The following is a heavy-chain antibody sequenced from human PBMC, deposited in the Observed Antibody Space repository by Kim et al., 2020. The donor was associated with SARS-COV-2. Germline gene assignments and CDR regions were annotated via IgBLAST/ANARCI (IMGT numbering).Heavy chain of an antibody. J-gene: IGHJ6*02. D-gene: IGHD3-10*01. CDR2: ISSSSTTV. Sequence: GGSLRLSCTVSGFNFNSYSMNWVRQAPGKGLEWVSYISSSSTTVYYAGSVRGRFTISRDNAKNSLFLQMNSLRDDDTAVYYCARCPLSMTMVRGMITTTLCDYDKMDAWGQGTTVTVSS. CDR3: ARCPLSMTMVRGMITTTLCDYDKMDA. CDR1: GFNFNSYS. V-gene: IGHV3-48*02.